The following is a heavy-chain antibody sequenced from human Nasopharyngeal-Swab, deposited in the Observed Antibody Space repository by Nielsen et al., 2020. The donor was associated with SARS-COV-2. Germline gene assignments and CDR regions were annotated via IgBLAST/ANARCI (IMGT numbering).Heavy chain of an antibody. CDR2: IYYSGST. CDR1: GGSVSSGSYY. V-gene: IGHV4-61*01. J-gene: IGHJ3*02. CDR3: ATNTRIVLAGAFDI. Sequence: SETLSLTCTVSGGSVSSGSYYWSWIRQPPGKGLEWIGYIYYSGSTNYNPSLKSRVTISVDTSKNQFSLKLSSVTAADTAVYYCATNTRIVLAGAFDIWGQGTMVTVSS. D-gene: IGHD2-8*02.